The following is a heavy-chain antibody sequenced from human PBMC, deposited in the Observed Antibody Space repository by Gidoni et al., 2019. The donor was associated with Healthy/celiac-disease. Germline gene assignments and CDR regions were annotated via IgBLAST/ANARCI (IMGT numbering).Heavy chain of an antibody. CDR1: GGTFSSYS. CDR2: IIPICGTA. Sequence: QVQLVQSGAEVKKPGSSVKVSCKASGGTFSSYSISWVRQAPGKGLEWRGGIIPICGTAKDAQKFQGRGTITADKTTSRAYMELSSLRSEDTAVYYCARKPWTTRIGRVIDYYYYGMDVWGQGTTVTVSS. V-gene: IGHV1-69*06. D-gene: IGHD3-10*01. J-gene: IGHJ6*02. CDR3: ARKPWTTRIGRVIDYYYYGMDV.